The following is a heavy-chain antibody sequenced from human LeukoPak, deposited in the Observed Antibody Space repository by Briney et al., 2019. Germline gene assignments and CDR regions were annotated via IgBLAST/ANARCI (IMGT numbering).Heavy chain of an antibody. CDR3: ARGRSITMIVVVMYFDY. D-gene: IGHD3-22*01. J-gene: IGHJ4*02. Sequence: SVKVSCKASGGTFSSYAISWVRQAPGQGLEWMGRIIPIFGTANYAQKFQGRVTITTDESTSTAYMELSSLRSEDTAVYYCARGRSITMIVVVMYFDYWGQGTLVTVSS. CDR1: GGTFSSYA. CDR2: IIPIFGTA. V-gene: IGHV1-69*05.